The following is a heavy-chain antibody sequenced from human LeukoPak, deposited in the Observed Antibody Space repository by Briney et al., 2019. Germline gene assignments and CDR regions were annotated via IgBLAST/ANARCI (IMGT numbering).Heavy chain of an antibody. J-gene: IGHJ6*02. V-gene: IGHV4-39*01. CDR3: ASPKDYYYYGMDV. Sequence: SETLSLTCTVSGGSISSSSYYWGWIRQPPGKGLEWIGSIYYSGSTYYNPSLKSRVTISVDTSKNQFSLKLSSVTAADTAVYYCASPKDYYYYGMDVWGQGTTVTLSS. CDR2: IYYSGST. CDR1: GGSISSSSYY.